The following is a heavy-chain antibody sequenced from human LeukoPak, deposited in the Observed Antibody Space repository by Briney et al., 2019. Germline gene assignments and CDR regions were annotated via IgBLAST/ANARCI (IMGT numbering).Heavy chain of an antibody. V-gene: IGHV3-23*01. CDR2: ITGDGENT. CDR3: AKSSRSSQKGFDP. Sequence: GGSLRLSCAASEFTFSTFTMSWVRQAPGKGLEWVASITGDGENTYSADSVKGRFSISRDNSKDMLFLQMSSLRVDDTAIYFCAKSSRSSQKGFDPWGQGTLVTVSS. CDR1: EFTFSTFT. J-gene: IGHJ5*02. D-gene: IGHD3-10*01.